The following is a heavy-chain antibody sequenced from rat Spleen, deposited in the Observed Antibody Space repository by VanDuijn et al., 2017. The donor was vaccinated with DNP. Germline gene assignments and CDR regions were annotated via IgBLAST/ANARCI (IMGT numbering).Heavy chain of an antibody. CDR1: GFTFRDYN. J-gene: IGHJ2*01. V-gene: IGHV5-7*01. Sequence: EEQLVESGGGLVQPGGSLKLSCAASGFTFRDYNMAWVRQAPKKGLEWVATISYDGSRSHYRDSVKGRFTVSRDNAKSTLYLQMDSLRSEDTATYYCARPDYWGQGVMVTVSS. CDR2: ISYDGSRS. CDR3: ARPDY.